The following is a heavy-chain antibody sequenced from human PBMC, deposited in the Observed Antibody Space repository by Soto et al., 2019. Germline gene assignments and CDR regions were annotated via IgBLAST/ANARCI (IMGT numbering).Heavy chain of an antibody. CDR1: GSSISSGGYS. CDR2: IYHSGST. CDR3: ARETMATMDY. J-gene: IGHJ4*02. V-gene: IGHV4-30-2*01. Sequence: PSETLSLTCALSGSSISSGGYSWSWIRQPPGKGLEWIGYIYHSGSTYYNPSLKSRVTISVDRSKNQFSLKLSSVTAADTAVYYCARETMATMDYWGQGTLVTVSS. D-gene: IGHD5-12*01.